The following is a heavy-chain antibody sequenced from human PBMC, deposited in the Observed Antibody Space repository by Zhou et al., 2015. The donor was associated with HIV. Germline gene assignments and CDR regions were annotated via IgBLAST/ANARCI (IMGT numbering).Heavy chain of an antibody. CDR1: GGTFSSYA. CDR3: AREPDLSIAARLRPXPMYYYYYYMDV. D-gene: IGHD6-6*01. CDR2: IIPIFGTA. J-gene: IGHJ6*03. V-gene: IGHV1-69*01. Sequence: QVQLVQSGAEVKKPGSSVKVSCKASGGTFSSYAISWVRQAPGQGLEWMGGIIPIFGTANYAQKFQGRVTITADESTSTAYMELSSLRSEDTAVYYCAREPDLSIAARLRPXPMYYYYYYMDVVGTKGTTVTVSS.